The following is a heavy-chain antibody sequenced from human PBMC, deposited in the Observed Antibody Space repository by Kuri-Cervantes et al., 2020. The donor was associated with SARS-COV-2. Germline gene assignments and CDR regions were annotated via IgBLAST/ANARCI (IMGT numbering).Heavy chain of an antibody. Sequence: ASVKVPCKASGFPLKDYGVTWVRQVPGQGLEWMGWISAHNGNTNYARQFMARVTMTTDISTNTAYMELRRLTSDDTATYYCARNIAARPADYYYYAMDVWGQGTTVTVSS. CDR1: GFPLKDYG. CDR3: ARNIAARPADYYYYAMDV. V-gene: IGHV1-18*01. D-gene: IGHD6-6*01. J-gene: IGHJ6*02. CDR2: ISAHNGNT.